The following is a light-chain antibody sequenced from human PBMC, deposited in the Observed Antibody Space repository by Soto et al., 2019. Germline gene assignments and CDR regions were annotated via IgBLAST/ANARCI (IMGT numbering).Light chain of an antibody. V-gene: IGLV2-11*01. CDR2: DVS. CDR1: SSDVGVYNY. Sequence: QSDLTQPRSVAGSPGQSVTISCTGTSSDVGVYNYVSWYQQYPGKAPKIMIYDVSKRPSGVPDRFSGSKSDNTASLTISGLQAEDEADYYCCSYAGSYTFVFGIGTKVTVL. J-gene: IGLJ1*01. CDR3: CSYAGSYTFV.